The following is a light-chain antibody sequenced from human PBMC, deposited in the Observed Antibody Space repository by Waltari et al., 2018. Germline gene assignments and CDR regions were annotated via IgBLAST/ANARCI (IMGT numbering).Light chain of an antibody. CDR3: QQYGSSLSWT. V-gene: IGKV3-20*01. Sequence: EIVLTQSPGTLSLSRGERATLPCRASQSVSSCYLAWYQQKPGQAPRLLIYGASSRATGIPDRFSGSGSGTDFTLTISRLEPEDFAVYYCQQYGSSLSWTFGQGTKVEIK. CDR1: QSVSSCY. J-gene: IGKJ1*01. CDR2: GAS.